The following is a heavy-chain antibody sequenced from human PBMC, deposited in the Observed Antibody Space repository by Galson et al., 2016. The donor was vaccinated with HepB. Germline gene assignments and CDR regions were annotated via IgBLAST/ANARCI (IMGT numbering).Heavy chain of an antibody. CDR1: GFTFSTYA. CDR3: ARDPNGDYFGAYDF. V-gene: IGHV3-23*01. J-gene: IGHJ3*01. CDR2: VTGSGSWT. D-gene: IGHD4-17*01. Sequence: SLRLSCAASGFTFSTYAMTWVRQAPGKGLEWVSSVTGSGSWTYYADSVKGRLTISRDNSKNTLYLQMNSLSAEDTAVYYCARDPNGDYFGAYDFWGQGTMVTVPS.